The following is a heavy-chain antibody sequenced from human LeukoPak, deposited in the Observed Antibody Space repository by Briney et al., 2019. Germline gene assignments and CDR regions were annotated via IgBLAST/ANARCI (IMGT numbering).Heavy chain of an antibody. V-gene: IGHV3-30*04. Sequence: GGSLRLSCAASGFTFSSHAMHWVRQAPGKGLEWVAVISYDGSIKYYADSVKGRFTISRDNSRNTLYLQMNSLRGADTAVYFCARVPAAGHFDYWGQRTLVTVSS. CDR1: GFTFSSHA. D-gene: IGHD2-2*01. J-gene: IGHJ4*02. CDR2: ISYDGSIK. CDR3: ARVPAAGHFDY.